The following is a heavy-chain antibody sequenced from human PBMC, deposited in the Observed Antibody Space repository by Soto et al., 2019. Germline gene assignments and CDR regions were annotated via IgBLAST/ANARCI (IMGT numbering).Heavy chain of an antibody. Sequence: EVHLVEAGGGLVKPGESLTLSCAASGFTFGSFTLNWVRQAPGKGLGWVSSISSSSAYIYYAESVKGRFTISRDNARSTLYLQMNSLRLDDTAVYFCARDGLTFGGDWGQGTLVAVSS. CDR1: GFTFGSFT. V-gene: IGHV3-21*06. CDR3: ARDGLTFGGD. J-gene: IGHJ4*02. CDR2: ISSSSAYI. D-gene: IGHD3-16*01.